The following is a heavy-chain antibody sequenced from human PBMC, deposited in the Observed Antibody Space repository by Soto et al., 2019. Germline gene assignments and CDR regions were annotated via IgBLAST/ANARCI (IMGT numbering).Heavy chain of an antibody. D-gene: IGHD6-19*01. V-gene: IGHV3-23*01. J-gene: IGHJ4*02. CDR3: AKELVNSGWTYFDY. Sequence: AWGSLRLSCAASGFTFNTYAISFFRHSAFKGLEWVSAISDSGGRTYYADSVKGRFTISRDNSKNTLYLQMNSLRAEDTAVYFCAKELVNSGWTYFDYWGQGTLVTVSS. CDR1: GFTFNTYA. CDR2: ISDSGGRT.